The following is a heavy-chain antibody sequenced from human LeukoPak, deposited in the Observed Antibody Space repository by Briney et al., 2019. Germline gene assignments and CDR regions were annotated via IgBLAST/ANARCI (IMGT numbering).Heavy chain of an antibody. Sequence: GGSLRLSCAASGFTFSSYAMSWVRQAPGEELEWVSAISGSGGSTYYANSVKGRFTISRDNSKNTLYLQMNSLRAEDTAVYYCAKEPRYDSSGYYFDYWGQGTLVTVSS. CDR2: ISGSGGST. CDR1: GFTFSSYA. D-gene: IGHD3-22*01. J-gene: IGHJ4*02. V-gene: IGHV3-23*01. CDR3: AKEPRYDSSGYYFDY.